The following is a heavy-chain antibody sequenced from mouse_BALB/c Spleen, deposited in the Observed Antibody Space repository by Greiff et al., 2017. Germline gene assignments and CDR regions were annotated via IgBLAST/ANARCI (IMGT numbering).Heavy chain of an antibody. Sequence: EVKLMESGGDLVKPGGSLKLSCAASGFTFSSYGMSWVRQTPDKRLEWVATISSGGSYTYYPDSVKGRFTISRDNAKNTLYLQMSSLKSEDTAMYYCARSCGYFDYWGQGTPLTVSS. V-gene: IGHV5-6*01. CDR3: ARSCGYFDY. CDR2: ISSGGSYT. J-gene: IGHJ2*01. CDR1: GFTFSSYG.